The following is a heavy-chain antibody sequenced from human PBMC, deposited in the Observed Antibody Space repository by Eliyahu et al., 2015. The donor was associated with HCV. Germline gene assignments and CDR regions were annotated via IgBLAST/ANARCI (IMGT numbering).Heavy chain of an antibody. V-gene: IGHV3-74*01. CDR1: GFSFSDSW. CDR2: INTDATNI. J-gene: IGHJ4*02. Sequence: QLVESGGGLVQPGGSLRLXCAASGFSFSDSWMHWVRQVPGKGLEWISRINTDATNINYAASAKGRFTISRDNAKNTLFLQMRGLRAEDSAVYFCARGQPNYYFDSAGYYLDYWGQGILVTVSS. D-gene: IGHD3-9*01. CDR3: ARGQPNYYFDSAGYYLDY.